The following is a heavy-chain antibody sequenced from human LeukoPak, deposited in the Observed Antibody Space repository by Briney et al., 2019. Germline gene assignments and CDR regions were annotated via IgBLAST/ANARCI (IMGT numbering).Heavy chain of an antibody. Sequence: GGSLRLSCAASGFTFSSFVMHWVRQAPGKGLEWVAVISYDGTNKYYADSVKGRFTISRDNSKNTLYLQLNSLRAEDTAMYYCAKNYGDYPSYYYYYYMDVWGKGTTVTVSS. CDR2: ISYDGTNK. J-gene: IGHJ6*03. CDR3: AKNYGDYPSYYYYYYMDV. V-gene: IGHV3-30*18. D-gene: IGHD4-17*01. CDR1: GFTFSSFV.